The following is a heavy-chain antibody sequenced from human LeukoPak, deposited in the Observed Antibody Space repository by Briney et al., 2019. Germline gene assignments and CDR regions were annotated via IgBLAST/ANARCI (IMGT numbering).Heavy chain of an antibody. CDR1: GFTFINAW. D-gene: IGHD6-19*01. CDR3: AKSVCSSGCYEDY. Sequence: PGGSLRLSCAASGFTFINAWMSWVRHIPGKGLEWAGRIKSNTDGGTTDYAAPVKGRFTISRDNSKNTLYLQMNSLRAEDTAVYYCAKSVCSSGCYEDYWGQGTLVTVSS. CDR2: IKSNTDGGTT. V-gene: IGHV3-15*01. J-gene: IGHJ4*02.